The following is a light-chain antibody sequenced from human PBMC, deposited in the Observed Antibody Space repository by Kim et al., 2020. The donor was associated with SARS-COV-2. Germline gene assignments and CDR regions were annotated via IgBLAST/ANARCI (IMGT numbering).Light chain of an antibody. CDR2: GDN. CDR1: SSIIGADYD. Sequence: RVIISCTGSSSIIGADYDVHWYQQFPGTVPKLLIYGDNKRAPGVPDRFSGSKSGTSASLAIAGLQAEDEADYYCLSYDTRLTGSVFGGGTKVTVL. V-gene: IGLV1-40*01. J-gene: IGLJ3*02. CDR3: LSYDTRLTGSV.